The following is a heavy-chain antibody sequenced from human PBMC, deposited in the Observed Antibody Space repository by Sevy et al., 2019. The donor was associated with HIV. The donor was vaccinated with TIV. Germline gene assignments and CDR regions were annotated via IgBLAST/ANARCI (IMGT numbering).Heavy chain of an antibody. V-gene: IGHV3-30*04. CDR3: ALERLSSDVAEYFQN. D-gene: IGHD1-1*01. Sequence: GGSLRLSCAASGFTFSRYSMHWVRQAPGKGLEWVATISFDASKKHYADSVKGRFTISRDNFQNSRFLPMNSLRPEDTAVYYCALERLSSDVAEYFQNWGQGTLVTVSS. CDR2: ISFDASKK. J-gene: IGHJ1*01. CDR1: GFTFSRYS.